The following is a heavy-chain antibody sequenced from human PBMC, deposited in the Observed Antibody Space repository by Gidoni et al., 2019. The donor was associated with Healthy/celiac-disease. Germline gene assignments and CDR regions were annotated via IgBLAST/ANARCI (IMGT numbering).Heavy chain of an antibody. Sequence: QVQLVQSGAEVKKPGASVKVSCKASGYTFTSYDINWVRQATGQGLEWMGWMNPNSGNTCYAQKFQGRVTMTRNTSISTAYMELSSLRSEDTAVYYCARGDGNIVVVVAATGGMDVWGQGTTVTVSS. CDR1: GYTFTSYD. V-gene: IGHV1-8*01. CDR2: MNPNSGNT. D-gene: IGHD2-15*01. CDR3: ARGDGNIVVVVAATGGMDV. J-gene: IGHJ6*02.